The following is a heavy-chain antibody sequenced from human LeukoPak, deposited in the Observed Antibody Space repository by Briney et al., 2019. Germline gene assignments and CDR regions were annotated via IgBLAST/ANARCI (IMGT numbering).Heavy chain of an antibody. CDR3: SRSTSVWYGFDL. CDR1: GDSISNMDSSYW. Sequence: PSETLSLTCTVSGDSISNMDSSYWWTWVRQSPEKGLEWIGEVHHNGSTNYNRSLKSRVNTSVDKSRNQFSLKLTSVTAADTAVYYCSRSTSVWYGFDLWGQGTLVTVSS. D-gene: IGHD6-19*01. V-gene: IGHV4-4*02. CDR2: VHHNGST. J-gene: IGHJ4*02.